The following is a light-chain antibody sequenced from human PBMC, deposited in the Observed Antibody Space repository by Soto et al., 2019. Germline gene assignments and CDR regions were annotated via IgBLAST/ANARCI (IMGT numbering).Light chain of an antibody. J-gene: IGKJ1*01. V-gene: IGKV1-6*01. CDR3: LHDYNYPRT. Sequence: AIQMTQSPSSLSASVGDRVTITCRASQGIRSELAWYQQKPGKAPNLLIYATSTLNSGVPSRFRGNGSGTDFTLTVSSLQPEDFATYYCLHDYNYPRTFGQGTKVEVK. CDR2: ATS. CDR1: QGIRSE.